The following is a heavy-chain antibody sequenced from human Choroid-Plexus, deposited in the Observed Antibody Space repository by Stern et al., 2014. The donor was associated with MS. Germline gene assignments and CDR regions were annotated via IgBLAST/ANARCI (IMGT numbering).Heavy chain of an antibody. Sequence: VQLGESGAEVKKPGASVKVSCKTSGYIFTGYYIHWVRQAPGQGLEWMAWINPNTGGTKYAQKFQGRVAMSRDTSISTAYVELSSLTSDDTAVYYCARDQRGITIFGVVTDYYYLGMDVWGQGTTVIVS. CDR2: INPNTGGT. J-gene: IGHJ6*02. CDR3: ARDQRGITIFGVVTDYYYLGMDV. D-gene: IGHD3-3*01. V-gene: IGHV1-2*02. CDR1: GYIFTGYY.